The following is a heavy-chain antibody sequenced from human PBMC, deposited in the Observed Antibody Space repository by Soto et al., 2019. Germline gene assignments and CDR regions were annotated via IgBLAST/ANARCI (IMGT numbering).Heavy chain of an antibody. CDR3: AKDGSSSKYGMDV. V-gene: IGHV3-30*18. D-gene: IGHD6-13*01. Sequence: QPGGSLRLSCAASGFTFSSYGMHWVRQAPGKGLEWVAVISYDGSNKYYADSVKGRFTISRDNSKNTLYLQMNSLRAEDTAVYYCAKDGSSSKYGMDVWGQGTTVTVSS. CDR1: GFTFSSYG. CDR2: ISYDGSNK. J-gene: IGHJ6*02.